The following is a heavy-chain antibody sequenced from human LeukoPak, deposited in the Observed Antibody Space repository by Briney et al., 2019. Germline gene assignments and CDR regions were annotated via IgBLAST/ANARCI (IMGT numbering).Heavy chain of an antibody. Sequence: ETLSLTCTVSGCSISSYYWSWIRQPPGKGLEGMGYIYYSGSTNYNPSLKSRVTISVDTSKNQFSLKLSSVTAADTAVYYCARRAPYSYEWSTLDYWGQGTLVTVSS. D-gene: IGHD5-18*01. J-gene: IGHJ4*02. V-gene: IGHV4-59*08. CDR2: IYYSGST. CDR1: GCSISSYY. CDR3: ARRAPYSYEWSTLDY.